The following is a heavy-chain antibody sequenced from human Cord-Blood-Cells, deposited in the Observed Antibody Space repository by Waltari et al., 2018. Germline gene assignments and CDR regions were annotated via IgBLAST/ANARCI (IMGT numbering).Heavy chain of an antibody. J-gene: IGHJ4*02. CDR2: ISPIFGTA. Sequence: QVQLVQSGAEVKKPGSSVKVSCKASGGTFRSYAISWVRKAPGQGLEWMGGISPIFGTANYSQKFQGRFTITADKSTSTAYMELSSLRSEDTAVYYCAFDLVATIQQMAWGQGTLVTVSS. CDR1: GGTFRSYA. V-gene: IGHV1-69*06. CDR3: AFDLVATIQQMA. D-gene: IGHD5-12*01.